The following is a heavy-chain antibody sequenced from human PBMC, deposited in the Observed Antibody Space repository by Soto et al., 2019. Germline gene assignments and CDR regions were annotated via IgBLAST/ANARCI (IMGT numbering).Heavy chain of an antibody. CDR1: GFTFSSYS. CDR3: ARDDCSGGSCYPARGDFDY. Sequence: VQLVESGGGLVQPGGSLRLSCAASGFTFSSYSMNWVRQAPGKGLEWVSYISSSSSTIYYADSVKGRFTISRDNAKNSLYLQMNSLRAEDTAVYYCARDDCSGGSCYPARGDFDYWGQGTLVTVSS. J-gene: IGHJ4*02. V-gene: IGHV3-48*01. CDR2: ISSSSSTI. D-gene: IGHD2-15*01.